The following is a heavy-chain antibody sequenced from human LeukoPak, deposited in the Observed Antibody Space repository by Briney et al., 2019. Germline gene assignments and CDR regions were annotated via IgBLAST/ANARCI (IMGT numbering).Heavy chain of an antibody. CDR2: ISSNGGST. CDR1: GFTFSSYA. CDR3: ARTSARITMIVVVIPLFDY. D-gene: IGHD3-22*01. Sequence: GGSLRLSCSASGFTFSSYAMHWVRQAPGKGLEYVSAISSNGGSTYYADSVKGRFTISRDNSKNTLYLQMSSLRAEDTAVYYCARTSARITMIVVVIPLFDYWGQGTLVTVSS. J-gene: IGHJ4*02. V-gene: IGHV3-64D*06.